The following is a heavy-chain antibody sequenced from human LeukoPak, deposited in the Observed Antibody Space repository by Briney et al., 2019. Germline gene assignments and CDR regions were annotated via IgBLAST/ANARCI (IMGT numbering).Heavy chain of an antibody. CDR1: GGSISSTDYY. CDR3: ARQGFYYGSGTDFHH. CDR2: IYYSGNT. D-gene: IGHD3-10*01. V-gene: IGHV4-39*01. J-gene: IGHJ1*01. Sequence: SETLSLTCIVSGGSISSTDYYWGWIRQPPGKGLEWLGNIYYSGNTNYNPSLKSRVPISVDTSKNQFSLKLSSVTAANPAVYYCARQGFYYGSGTDFHHWGQGTLVTVSS.